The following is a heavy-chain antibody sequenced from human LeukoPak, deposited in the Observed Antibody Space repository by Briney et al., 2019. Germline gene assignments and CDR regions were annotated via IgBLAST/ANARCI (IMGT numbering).Heavy chain of an antibody. Sequence: ASVKVSCKASGGTFSSYAISWVRQAPGQGLEWMGRIIPILGIANYAQKFQGRVTITADKSTSTAYMELSSLRSEDTAVYYCASRGMTTVVNDAFDIWGQGTMVTVSS. V-gene: IGHV1-69*04. CDR1: GGTFSSYA. CDR2: IIPILGIA. CDR3: ASRGMTTVVNDAFDI. J-gene: IGHJ3*02. D-gene: IGHD4-23*01.